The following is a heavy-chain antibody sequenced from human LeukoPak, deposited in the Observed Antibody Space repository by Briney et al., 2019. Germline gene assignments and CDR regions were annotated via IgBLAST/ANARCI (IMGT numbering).Heavy chain of an antibody. CDR1: GFPFIEYS. Sequence: GGSLRLSCTACGFPFIEYSMNWVRQAPGKGLEWISYIGIDSGNTKYADSVRGRFTISADKAKNSLYLQMNSLRVEDTAVYYCARDHNYAFDNWGQGTLVSVAS. J-gene: IGHJ4*02. CDR3: ARDHNYAFDN. CDR2: IGIDSGNT. V-gene: IGHV3-48*01. D-gene: IGHD1-1*01.